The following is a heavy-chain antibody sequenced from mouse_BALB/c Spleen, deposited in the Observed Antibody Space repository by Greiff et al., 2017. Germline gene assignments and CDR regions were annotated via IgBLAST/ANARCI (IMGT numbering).Heavy chain of an antibody. Sequence: LQQPGSELVRPGASVKLSCTASGYTFTSYWMHWVKQRPGQGLEWIGNIYPGSGSTNYDEKFKSKGTLTVDTSSSTAYMHLSSLTSEDSAVYYCTRRGSYAMDYWGQGTSVTVSS. CDR3: TRRGSYAMDY. J-gene: IGHJ4*01. D-gene: IGHD1-2*01. CDR1: GYTFTSYW. V-gene: IGHV1S22*01. CDR2: IYPGSGST.